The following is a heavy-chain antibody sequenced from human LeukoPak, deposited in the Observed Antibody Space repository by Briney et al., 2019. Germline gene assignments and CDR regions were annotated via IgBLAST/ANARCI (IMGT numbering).Heavy chain of an antibody. V-gene: IGHV3-23*01. CDR2: ISGSGGST. J-gene: IGHJ6*03. CDR3: ANAVVPAASRNYYYYYMDV. D-gene: IGHD2-2*01. CDR1: GFTFSSYG. Sequence: GGSLRLSRAASGFTFSSYGMSWVRQAPGKGLEWVSAISGSGGSTYYADSVKGRFTISRDNSKNTLYLQMNSLRAEDTAVYYCANAVVPAASRNYYYYYMDVWGKGTTVTISS.